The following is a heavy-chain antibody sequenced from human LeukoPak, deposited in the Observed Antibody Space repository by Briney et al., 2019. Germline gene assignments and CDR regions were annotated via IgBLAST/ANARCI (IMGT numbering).Heavy chain of an antibody. CDR1: GFTVSSNY. CDR3: ASRLRGPTSGWYGYYYYGMDV. V-gene: IGHV3-53*01. J-gene: IGHJ6*02. D-gene: IGHD6-19*01. CDR2: IYSGGST. Sequence: PGGSLRLSCAASGFTVSSNYMSWVRQAPGKGLEWVSVIYSGGSTYYADSVKGRFTISRDDSKNTLYLQMNSLRAEDTAVYYCASRLRGPTSGWYGYYYYGMDVWGQGTTVTVSS.